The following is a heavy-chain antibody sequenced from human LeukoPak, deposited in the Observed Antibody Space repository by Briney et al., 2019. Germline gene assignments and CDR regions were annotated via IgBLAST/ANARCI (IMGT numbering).Heavy chain of an antibody. CDR3: ARATWITIFGVVSHFDY. J-gene: IGHJ4*02. V-gene: IGHV4-34*01. D-gene: IGHD3-3*01. CDR1: GGSFSGYY. CDR2: INHSGSI. Sequence: PSETLSLTCAVYGGSFSGYYWSWIRQPPGKGLEWIGEINHSGSINYNPSLKSRVTISVDTSKNQFSLKPSSVTAADTAVYYCARATWITIFGVVSHFDYWGQGTLVTVSS.